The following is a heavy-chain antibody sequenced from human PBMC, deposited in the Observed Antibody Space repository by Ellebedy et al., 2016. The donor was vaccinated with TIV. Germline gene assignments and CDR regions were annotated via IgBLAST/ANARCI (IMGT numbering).Heavy chain of an antibody. CDR2: IKQDGSEK. D-gene: IGHD6-19*01. CDR1: GFTFSNYW. V-gene: IGHV3-7*01. CDR3: ARDQWLGRAYYFDS. Sequence: GGSLRLSCEASGFTFSNYWMTWVRQAPGKGLEWVANIKQDGSEKNYVDSVKGRFSISRDNTKNSLYLQMNSLTDEDTAVYYCARDQWLGRAYYFDSWGQGTLVTVSS. J-gene: IGHJ4*02.